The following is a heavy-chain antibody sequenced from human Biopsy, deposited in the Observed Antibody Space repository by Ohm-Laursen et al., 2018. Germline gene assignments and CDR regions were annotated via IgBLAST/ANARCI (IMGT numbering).Heavy chain of an antibody. J-gene: IGHJ6*02. CDR3: TRDVKRYCSGSSCYTGYFGMDV. V-gene: IGHV4-59*01. Sequence: SVTLSLTCCVSGITIISYSWSWIRQPAGKGLEWIGNVYYSGNTNYNPYLKSRVTVSIDTSKNQFSLKLTSVTAANTAVYFCTRDVKRYCSGSSCYTGYFGMDVWGQGTTVTVSS. CDR1: GITIISYS. CDR2: VYYSGNT. D-gene: IGHD2-2*01.